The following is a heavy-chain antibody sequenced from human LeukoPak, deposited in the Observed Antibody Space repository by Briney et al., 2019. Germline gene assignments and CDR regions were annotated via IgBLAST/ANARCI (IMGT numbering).Heavy chain of an antibody. V-gene: IGHV1-18*01. J-gene: IGHJ5*02. CDR2: ISAYNGNT. D-gene: IGHD4-23*01. CDR3: ARVVGMTAVVPVDP. Sequence: ASVKVSCKASGYTLSTYGISWVRQAPGRGLEWMGWISAYNGNTNYAQKLQGRVTMTTDTSTSTAYMDLRSLRSDDTAVYYCARVVGMTAVVPVDPWGQGTLVTISS. CDR1: GYTLSTYG.